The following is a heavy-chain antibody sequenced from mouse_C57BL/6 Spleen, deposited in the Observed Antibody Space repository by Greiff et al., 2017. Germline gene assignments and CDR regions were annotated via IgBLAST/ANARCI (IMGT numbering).Heavy chain of an antibody. V-gene: IGHV1-18*01. CDR1: GYTFTDYN. CDR3: ARDGTVVPFDC. CDR2: INPNNGGT. J-gene: IGHJ2*01. D-gene: IGHD1-1*01. Sequence: VQLQQSGPGLVQPGASVKIPCTASGYTFTDYNMDWVQQSHGKSLEWIGDINPNNGGTIYNQKFKGKATLTVDKSSSTAYMELRSLTSEDTAVYYCARDGTVVPFDCWGQGTTLTVSS.